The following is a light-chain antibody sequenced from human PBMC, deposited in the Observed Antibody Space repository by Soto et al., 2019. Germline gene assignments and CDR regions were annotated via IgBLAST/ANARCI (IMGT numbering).Light chain of an antibody. Sequence: QSVLTQPPSASGFPGQSVTISCTGTSSDVGYYDYVSWYQQHPGKAPKLVIYEVTKRPSGVPDRVSASKSGNTASLTVSGLRAEDEADYYCCSYAGTYTRVFGTGTKVTVL. V-gene: IGLV2-8*01. J-gene: IGLJ1*01. CDR1: SSDVGYYDY. CDR2: EVT. CDR3: CSYAGTYTRV.